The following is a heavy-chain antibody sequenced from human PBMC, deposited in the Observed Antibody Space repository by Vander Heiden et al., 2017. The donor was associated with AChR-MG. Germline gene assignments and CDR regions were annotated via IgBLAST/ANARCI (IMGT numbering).Heavy chain of an antibody. CDR1: GYSLTSYW. CDR2: TYPGDSDT. Sequence: EVQLVQSGAEVKQPGESLTISCKGSGYSLTSYWSGWVRQMPGKGLEWMGITYPGDSDTRDSPSFQGQVTISADKSISTAYLQWSSLKASDTAMYYCASTISYSSSWYWGQGTLVTVSS. J-gene: IGHJ4*02. V-gene: IGHV5-51*03. CDR3: ASTISYSSSWY. D-gene: IGHD6-13*01.